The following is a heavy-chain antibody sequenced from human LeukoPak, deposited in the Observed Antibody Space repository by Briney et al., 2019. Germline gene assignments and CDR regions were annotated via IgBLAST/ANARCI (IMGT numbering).Heavy chain of an antibody. CDR3: ARTTSLTASGYDY. J-gene: IGHJ4*02. CDR1: RYTFTTYH. CDR2: MNPYSGDR. D-gene: IGHD4-17*01. Sequence: AAVKVSCKTSRYTFTTYHINWVRQATGQGLEWLGWMNPYSGDRGHAQKLQRRLSITSDSSISTAYMELSSVRSDDAAVYFCARTTSLTASGYDYWGQGTLVSVSS. V-gene: IGHV1-8*03.